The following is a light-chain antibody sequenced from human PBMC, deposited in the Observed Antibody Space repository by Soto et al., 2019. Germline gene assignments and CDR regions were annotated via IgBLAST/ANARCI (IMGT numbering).Light chain of an antibody. CDR1: QSVSLS. Sequence: EIVLTQSPATLSVSLGDSATLSCRAGQSVSLSLAWYQMRPGQPPRLLIYGASTRATDIPARFRGTGSGTDFTLTISSLQSEDFAVYYCQQYEKWPWTFGQGTKVDIK. CDR2: GAS. V-gene: IGKV3-15*01. CDR3: QQYEKWPWT. J-gene: IGKJ1*01.